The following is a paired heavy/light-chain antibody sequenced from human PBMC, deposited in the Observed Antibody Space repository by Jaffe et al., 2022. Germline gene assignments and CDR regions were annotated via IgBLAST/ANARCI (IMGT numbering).Light chain of an antibody. V-gene: IGKV1-NL1*01. J-gene: IGKJ4*01. CDR2: ATS. CDR1: QGISNS. Sequence: DIQMTQSPSSLSASVGDRVTITCRASQGISNSLAWYQQKPGKAPKLLLYATSRLESGVPSRFSGSGFGTDYTLTISSLQPEDFATYYCQQYSKTPLTFGGGTKVEIK. CDR3: QQYSKTPLT.
Heavy chain of an antibody. CDR1: GFTFSSYE. Sequence: EVHLVESGGGLVQPGGSLRLSCAASGFTFSSYEMNWVRQAPGKGLEWVSYISSSATTIYYADSVKGRFTISRDNAKNSLFLQMNSLRAEDTAVYYCARGPTNGWFYFDYWGQGTLVTGSS. J-gene: IGHJ4*02. CDR2: ISSSATTI. V-gene: IGHV3-48*03. CDR3: ARGPTNGWFYFDY. D-gene: IGHD6-19*01.